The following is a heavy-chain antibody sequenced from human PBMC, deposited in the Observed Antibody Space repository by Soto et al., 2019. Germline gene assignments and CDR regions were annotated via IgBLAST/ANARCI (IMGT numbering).Heavy chain of an antibody. CDR3: ARGRFNAFGI. D-gene: IGHD3-3*01. J-gene: IGHJ3*02. V-gene: IGHV6-1*01. Sequence: SQXLSLTCAISGDSVSSNSVAWNWIRQSPSRGLEWLGRTYYRSKWYNDYGVTVKGRITINPDTSKNQFSLQLNSVTPEDTAVYYCARGRFNAFGIWGQGTMVTVSS. CDR2: TYYRSKWYN. CDR1: GDSVSSNSVA.